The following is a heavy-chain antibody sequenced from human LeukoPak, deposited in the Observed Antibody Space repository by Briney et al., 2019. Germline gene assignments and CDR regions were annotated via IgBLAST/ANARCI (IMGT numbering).Heavy chain of an antibody. CDR3: ARDVVVTASYSAFDI. J-gene: IGHJ3*02. D-gene: IGHD2-21*02. Sequence: GESLKISCKGSGYSFTSYWIGWVRQMPGKGVEWMGIIYPGDSDTRYSPSFQGQVTISADNSINTAYLQWRSMKASDTAMYSCARDVVVTASYSAFDIWGQGTMVTVSS. V-gene: IGHV5-51*01. CDR1: GYSFTSYW. CDR2: IYPGDSDT.